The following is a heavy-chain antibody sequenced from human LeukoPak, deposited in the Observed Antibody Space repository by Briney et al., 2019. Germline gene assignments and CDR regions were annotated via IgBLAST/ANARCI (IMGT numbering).Heavy chain of an antibody. V-gene: IGHV3-23*01. CDR1: GFTFSSYA. Sequence: GGSLRLSCAASGFTFSSYAMSWVRQAPGKGLEWVSTLSGSGGNTYYADSVKGRVTISRDNSKKTLYLQMNSLRAEDTAVYYCAKTPIYCTGDGCYYCWGQGTLVTVSS. CDR2: LSGSGGNT. D-gene: IGHD2-15*01. CDR3: AKTPIYCTGDGCYYC. J-gene: IGHJ4*02.